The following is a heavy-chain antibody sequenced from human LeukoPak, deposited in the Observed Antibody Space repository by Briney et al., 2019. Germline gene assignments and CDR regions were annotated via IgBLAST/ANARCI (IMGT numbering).Heavy chain of an antibody. D-gene: IGHD4-17*01. J-gene: IGHJ4*02. V-gene: IGHV4-34*01. Sequence: SETLSLTCAVYGESFSGYYWSWIRQPPGKGLEWIGEINHSGSTNYNPSLKSRVTISVDTSKNQFSLKLSSVTAADTAVYYCARVSGDYVFDYWGQGTLVTVSS. CDR2: INHSGST. CDR1: GESFSGYY. CDR3: ARVSGDYVFDY.